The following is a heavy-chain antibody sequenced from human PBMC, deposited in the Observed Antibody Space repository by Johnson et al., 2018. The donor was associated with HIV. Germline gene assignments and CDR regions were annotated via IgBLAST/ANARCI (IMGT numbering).Heavy chain of an antibody. CDR1: GFTFRNYA. D-gene: IGHD1-26*01. Sequence: QVQLVASGGGVVQPGTSLRLSCAASGFTFRNYAMHWVRQAPGKGLEWVAVISYDGSNKYYADSVKGRLTISRENSTTQLSLQMNSPRVDDTAIYYCARVRAGRENAFDIWGQGTMVTVSS. J-gene: IGHJ3*02. CDR3: ARVRAGRENAFDI. CDR2: ISYDGSNK. V-gene: IGHV3-30*04.